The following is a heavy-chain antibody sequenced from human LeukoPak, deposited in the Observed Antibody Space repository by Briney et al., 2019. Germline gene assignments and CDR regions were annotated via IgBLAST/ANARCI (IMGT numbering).Heavy chain of an antibody. CDR1: GFTFSNYF. CDR3: ARDYQGSY. V-gene: IGHV3-23*01. D-gene: IGHD3-16*01. J-gene: IGHJ4*02. Sequence: GSLRLSCAASGFTFSNYFMSWVRQAPGTGLEWVSSISTSAAGTYYADSVKGRFTISRDNAKNTLNLQMNSLRAEDTALYYCARDYQGSYWGQGTLVTVSS. CDR2: ISTSAAGT.